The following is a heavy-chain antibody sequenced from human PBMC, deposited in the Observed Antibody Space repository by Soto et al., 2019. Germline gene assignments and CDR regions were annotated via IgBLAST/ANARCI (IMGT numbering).Heavy chain of an antibody. D-gene: IGHD6-13*01. V-gene: IGHV4-34*01. CDR1: GGSFSGYY. CDR2: INHSGST. CDR3: ARNLAAAGTWYYYYYGMDV. Sequence: PSETLSLACAVYGGSFSGYYWSWIRQPPGKGLEWIGEINHSGSTNYNPSLKSRVTISVDTSKNQFSLKLSSVTAADTAVYYCARNLAAAGTWYYYYYGMDVWGQGTTVTVSS. J-gene: IGHJ6*02.